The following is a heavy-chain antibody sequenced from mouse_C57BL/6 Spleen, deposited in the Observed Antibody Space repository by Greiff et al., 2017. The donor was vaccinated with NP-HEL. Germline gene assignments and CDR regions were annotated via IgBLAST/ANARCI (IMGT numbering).Heavy chain of an antibody. D-gene: IGHD2-1*01. Sequence: EVKLVESGPGLVKPSQSLSLTCSVTGYSITSGYYWNWIRQFPGNKLEWMGYISYDGSNNYNPSLKNRISITRDTSTNQFFLKLNSVTTEDTATYYCARENGNSVFDYWGQGTTLTVSS. CDR1: GYSITSGYY. CDR2: ISYDGSN. J-gene: IGHJ2*01. V-gene: IGHV3-6*01. CDR3: ARENGNSVFDY.